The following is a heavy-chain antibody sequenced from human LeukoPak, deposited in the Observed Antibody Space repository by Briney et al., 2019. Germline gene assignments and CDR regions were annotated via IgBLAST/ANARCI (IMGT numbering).Heavy chain of an antibody. V-gene: IGHV3-23*01. CDR1: GFTFTSYA. CDR3: AKGRGDGYNYDYFDY. Sequence: GGSLRLSCAASGFTFTSYAMSWVRQAPGKGLEWVSAIIGGGGATYYADSVKGRFTISRDNSKNTLYLQMDSLRAEDTAVYYCAKGRGDGYNYDYFDYWGQGTLVTVS. D-gene: IGHD5-24*01. CDR2: IIGGGGAT. J-gene: IGHJ4*02.